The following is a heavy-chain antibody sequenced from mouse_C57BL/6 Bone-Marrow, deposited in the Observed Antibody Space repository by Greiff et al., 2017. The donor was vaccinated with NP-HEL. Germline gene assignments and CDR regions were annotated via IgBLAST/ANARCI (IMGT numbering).Heavy chain of an antibody. Sequence: EVQLVESGGGLVQPGGSLKLSCAASGIDFSRYWMSWVRRAPGKGLEWIGEINPDSSTINYAPSLKDKFIISRDNANNTLYLPMSKVRSEDTALYYCARAAYYSNYDYAMDDWGQGTSVTVSS. CDR1: GIDFSRYW. J-gene: IGHJ4*01. D-gene: IGHD2-5*01. CDR3: ARAAYYSNYDYAMDD. V-gene: IGHV4-1*01. CDR2: INPDSSTI.